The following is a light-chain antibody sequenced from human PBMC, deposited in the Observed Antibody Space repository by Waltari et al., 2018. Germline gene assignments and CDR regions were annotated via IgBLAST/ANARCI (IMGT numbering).Light chain of an antibody. CDR3: QQYNNWPPWP. CDR2: GAS. Sequence: EIVMTQSPATLSVSPGERATLSCWASQSVSSNLAWYQQKPGQAPRLLIYGASTRATGIPARFSGSGSGSDFTLTISSLQSEDFAVYYCQQYNNWPPWPFGQGTKVELK. CDR1: QSVSSN. V-gene: IGKV3-15*01. J-gene: IGKJ1*01.